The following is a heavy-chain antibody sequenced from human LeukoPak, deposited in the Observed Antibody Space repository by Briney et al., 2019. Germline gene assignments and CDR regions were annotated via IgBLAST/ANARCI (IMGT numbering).Heavy chain of an antibody. V-gene: IGHV1-24*01. Sequence: ASVKVSCKVSGYTLTELSMHWVRQAPGKGLEWMGGFDPEDGETIYAQKFQGGVTMTEDTSTDTAYMELSSLRSEDTAVYYCATRGITGTTSLSYWGQGTLVTVSS. CDR2: FDPEDGET. CDR3: ATRGITGTTSLSY. CDR1: GYTLTELS. J-gene: IGHJ4*02. D-gene: IGHD1-7*01.